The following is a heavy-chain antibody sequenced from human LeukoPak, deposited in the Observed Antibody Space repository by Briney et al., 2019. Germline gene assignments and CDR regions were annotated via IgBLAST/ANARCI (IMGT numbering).Heavy chain of an antibody. CDR3: ARITDLSVATDY. J-gene: IGHJ4*02. CDR1: GYSINSGYY. V-gene: IGHV4-38-2*02. CDR2: IWHTGST. D-gene: IGHD6-19*01. Sequence: SETLSLTCTVSGYSINSGYYWGWIRQPPGKGLEWIGSIWHTGSTYYNPSLKSRVTISVDTSKNQFSLKLTSVTAADTAVYYCARITDLSVATDYWGQGTLVTVSS.